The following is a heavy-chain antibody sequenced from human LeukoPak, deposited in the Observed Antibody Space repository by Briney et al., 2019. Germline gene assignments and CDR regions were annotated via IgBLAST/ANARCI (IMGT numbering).Heavy chain of an antibody. Sequence: SETLSLTCAVYGGSFSGYYWSWIRQPPGKGLEWIGEINHSGSTNYNPSLKSRVTISVDTSKNQFSLKLSSVTAADTAVYYCARARGSSSWFRYWGQGTLVTVSS. J-gene: IGHJ4*02. CDR3: ARARGSSSWFRY. CDR2: INHSGST. V-gene: IGHV4-34*01. CDR1: GGSFSGYY. D-gene: IGHD6-13*01.